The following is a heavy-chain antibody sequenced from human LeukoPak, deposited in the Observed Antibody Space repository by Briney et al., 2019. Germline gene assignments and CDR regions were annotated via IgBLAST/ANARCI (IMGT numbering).Heavy chain of an antibody. CDR1: GYTLTSYG. CDR2: VSGYNGAT. Sequence: ASVKVSCKASGYTLTSYGLSWVRQAPGQGLEWMGWVSGYNGATYYAQKVQGRVTMTTDTSTSTAYMELRSLRSDDTAVYYCARDYQLQSYHDVFDIWGQGTMVIVSS. V-gene: IGHV1-18*01. D-gene: IGHD2-2*01. CDR3: ARDYQLQSYHDVFDI. J-gene: IGHJ3*02.